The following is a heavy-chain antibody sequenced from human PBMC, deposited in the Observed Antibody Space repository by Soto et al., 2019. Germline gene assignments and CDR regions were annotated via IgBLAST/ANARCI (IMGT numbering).Heavy chain of an antibody. V-gene: IGHV4-61*01. D-gene: IGHD4-17*01. CDR3: ARKYGDYVYFDY. J-gene: IGHJ4*02. CDR1: GGSLSSGYYY. Sequence: SETLSLTCTVSGGSLSSGYYYWSWIRQPPGKGLEWIGYIYYSGSTNYNPSLKSRVTISVDTSKNQFPLKLSSVTAADTAVYYCARKYGDYVYFDYWGQGTLVTSPQ. CDR2: IYYSGST.